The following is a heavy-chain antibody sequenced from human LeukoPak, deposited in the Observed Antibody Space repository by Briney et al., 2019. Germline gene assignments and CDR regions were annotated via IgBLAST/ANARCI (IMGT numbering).Heavy chain of an antibody. CDR3: ARDESYCSGGSCYPTYFQH. CDR1: GGTFSSYA. CDR2: IIPILGIA. Sequence: GASVTVSCKASGGTFSSYAISWVRQAHGQGIEWMGRIIPILGIANYAQKFQGRVTITADKSTSTAYMELSSLRSEDTAVYYCARDESYCSGGSCYPTYFQHWGQGTLVTVSS. J-gene: IGHJ1*01. D-gene: IGHD2-15*01. V-gene: IGHV1-69*04.